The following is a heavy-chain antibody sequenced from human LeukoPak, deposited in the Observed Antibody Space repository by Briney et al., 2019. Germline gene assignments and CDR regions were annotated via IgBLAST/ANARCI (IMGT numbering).Heavy chain of an antibody. CDR2: VDPEDGET. CDR1: GYTFTDYY. J-gene: IGHJ4*02. CDR3: ASLTTVTPYYFDY. Sequence: ASVKVSCKVSGYTFTDYYMHWVQQAPGKGLEWMGLVDPEDGETIYAEKFQGRVTITADTSTDTGYMELSSLRSEDTAVYYCASLTTVTPYYFDYWGQGALVTVSS. V-gene: IGHV1-69-2*01. D-gene: IGHD4-17*01.